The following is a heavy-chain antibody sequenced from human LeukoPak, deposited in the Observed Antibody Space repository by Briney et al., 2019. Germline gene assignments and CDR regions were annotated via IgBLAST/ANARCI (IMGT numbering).Heavy chain of an antibody. D-gene: IGHD3-3*01. V-gene: IGHV3-53*01. CDR3: ARVAPYDFRSGYYYFDY. J-gene: IGHJ4*02. CDR2: IYSGGST. CDR1: GFTVSSNY. Sequence: PGGSLRLSCAASGFTVSSNYMSWVRQAPGKGLEWVSVIYSGGSTYYADSVKGRFTISRDNSKNTLYLQMNSLRAEDTAVYYCARVAPYDFRSGYYYFDYWGQGTLVTVSS.